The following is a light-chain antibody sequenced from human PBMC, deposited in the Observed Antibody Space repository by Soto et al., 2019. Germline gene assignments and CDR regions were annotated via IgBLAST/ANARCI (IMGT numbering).Light chain of an antibody. Sequence: EIVLTQSPGTLSLSPGERATLSCRASQSVNNNYLAWYQQKPGQASRLLIYGASSRATGIPDRFSGSGSGTDFTLNISRLEPEDFAVYYCQQYGNSPYTFGQGTKLEIK. CDR2: GAS. CDR1: QSVNNNY. CDR3: QQYGNSPYT. V-gene: IGKV3-20*01. J-gene: IGKJ2*01.